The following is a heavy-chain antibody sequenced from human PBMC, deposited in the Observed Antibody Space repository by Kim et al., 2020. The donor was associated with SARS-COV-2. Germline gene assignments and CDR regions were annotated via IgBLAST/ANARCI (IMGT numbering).Heavy chain of an antibody. CDR2: T. Sequence: TSYNPSLKSRVTISVDTSKNQFSLKLTSVTAADTAVYYCARRFQLLYDDYWGQGTLVTVSS. V-gene: IGHV4-39*01. CDR3: ARRFQLLYDDY. J-gene: IGHJ4*02. D-gene: IGHD2-2*02.